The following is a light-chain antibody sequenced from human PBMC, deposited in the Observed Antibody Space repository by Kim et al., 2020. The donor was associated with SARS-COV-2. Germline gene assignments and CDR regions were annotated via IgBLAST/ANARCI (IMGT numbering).Light chain of an antibody. J-gene: IGLJ1*01. Sequence: QSALTQPASVSASPGQSIAISCTGTSSDIGAYNFVSWVQHHPGKAPKLIIYDVTKRPSGVSDRFSGSKSGNTASLTISGLQAEDEADYYCTSKMNNSPYFFGTGTKVTVL. V-gene: IGLV2-14*03. CDR1: SSDIGAYNF. CDR2: DVT. CDR3: TSKMNNSPYF.